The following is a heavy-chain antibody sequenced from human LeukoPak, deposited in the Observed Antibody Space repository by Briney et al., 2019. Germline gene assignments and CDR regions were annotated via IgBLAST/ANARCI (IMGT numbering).Heavy chain of an antibody. CDR1: GFTFSSYA. CDR2: ISYDGSNK. Sequence: PGGSLRLSCAASGFTFSSYAMHWVRQAPGKGLEWVAVISYDGSNKYYADSVKGRFTISRDNSKNTLYLQMNSLGAEDTAVYYCARDHSSSSSYYFDYWGQGTLVTVSS. CDR3: ARDHSSSSSYYFDY. J-gene: IGHJ4*02. D-gene: IGHD6-6*01. V-gene: IGHV3-30-3*01.